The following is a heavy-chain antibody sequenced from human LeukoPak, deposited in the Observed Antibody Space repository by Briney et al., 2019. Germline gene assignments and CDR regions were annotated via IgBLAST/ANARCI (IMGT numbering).Heavy chain of an antibody. CDR3: ARDSHSVDTATPRGFDP. CDR2: IYTSGST. Sequence: SETLSLTCTVSGGSISSYYWSWIRQPPGKGLEWIGYIYTSGSTNYNPSLKSRVTISVDTSKNQFSLKLRSVTAADTAVYYCARDSHSVDTATPRGFDPWGQGTLVTVSS. CDR1: GGSISSYY. V-gene: IGHV4-59*01. D-gene: IGHD2-15*01. J-gene: IGHJ5*02.